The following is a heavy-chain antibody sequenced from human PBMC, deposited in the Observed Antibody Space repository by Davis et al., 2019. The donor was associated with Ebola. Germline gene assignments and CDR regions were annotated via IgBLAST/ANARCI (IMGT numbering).Heavy chain of an antibody. V-gene: IGHV4-34*01. Sequence: SETLSLTCAVYGGSFSGYYWSWIRQLPGKGLEWIGEINHSGSTNYNPSLKSRVTISVDTSKNQFSLKLSSVTAADTAVYYCARGLKPYSSSPLGYWGQGTLVTVSS. CDR1: GGSFSGYY. D-gene: IGHD6-6*01. CDR2: INHSGST. J-gene: IGHJ4*02. CDR3: ARGLKPYSSSPLGY.